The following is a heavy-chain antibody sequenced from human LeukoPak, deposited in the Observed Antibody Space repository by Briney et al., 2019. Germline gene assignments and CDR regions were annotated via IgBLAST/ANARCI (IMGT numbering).Heavy chain of an antibody. V-gene: IGHV4-61*09. J-gene: IGHJ3*02. Sequence: SQTLSLTCTVSGGSINSGSFYWNWIRQSAGKGLEWIGHVYTTGTTNCNPSLRSRVTISLDTSKNQFSLKLSSVIAADTAVYYCANRGGFDAFNIWGQGTMVTVSS. CDR1: GGSINSGSFY. CDR3: ANRGGFDAFNI. D-gene: IGHD2-15*01. CDR2: VYTTGTT.